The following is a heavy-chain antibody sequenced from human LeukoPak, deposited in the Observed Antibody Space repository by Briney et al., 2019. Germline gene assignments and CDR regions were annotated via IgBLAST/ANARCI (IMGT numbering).Heavy chain of an antibody. CDR2: ISYDGSNK. J-gene: IGHJ6*02. D-gene: IGHD6-19*01. CDR1: GFTFSSYA. CDR3: AKDRESSGWYRENYYGMDV. V-gene: IGHV3-30-3*01. Sequence: PGRSLRLSCAASGFTFSSYAMHWVRQAPGKGLEWVAVISYDGSNKYYADSVKGRFTISRDNSKNTLYLQMNSLRAEDTAVYYCAKDRESSGWYRENYYGMDVWGQGTTVTVSS.